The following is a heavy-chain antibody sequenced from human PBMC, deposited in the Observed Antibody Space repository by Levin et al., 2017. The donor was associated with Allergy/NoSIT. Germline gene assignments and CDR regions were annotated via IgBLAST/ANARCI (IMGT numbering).Heavy chain of an antibody. J-gene: IGHJ4*02. D-gene: IGHD5-12*01. V-gene: IGHV3-11*01. Sequence: GGSLRLSCAASGFTFSDYYMAWIRQTPGKGLEWLSYISTSGRTIYYADSVQGRFIISRDNAKNSLYLQMNSLRAEDTAVYYCARDGIVATTTFDYWGQRTLVTVSS. CDR2: ISTSGRTI. CDR3: ARDGIVATTTFDY. CDR1: GFTFSDYY.